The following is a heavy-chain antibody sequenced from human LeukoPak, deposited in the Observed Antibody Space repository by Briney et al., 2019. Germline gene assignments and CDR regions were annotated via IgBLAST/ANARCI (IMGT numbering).Heavy chain of an antibody. CDR2: INTNTGNP. CDR1: GYTFTSYT. V-gene: IGHV7-4-1*04. Sequence: ASVKVSCKASGYTFTSYTINWVRQAPGQGLEWMGWINTNTGNPTYAQGFTGRFVFSSDTSVSMAYLQISSLKSEDTAVYYCARDLGEWEPADTFDYWGQGTLVTVSS. D-gene: IGHD1-26*01. J-gene: IGHJ4*02. CDR3: ARDLGEWEPADTFDY.